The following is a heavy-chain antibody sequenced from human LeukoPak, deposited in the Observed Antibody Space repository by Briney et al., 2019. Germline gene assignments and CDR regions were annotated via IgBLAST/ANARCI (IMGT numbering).Heavy chain of an antibody. V-gene: IGHV3-23*01. D-gene: IGHD3-10*01. J-gene: IGHJ5*02. CDR3: AKGGHHSYFDP. CDR1: GFTFSINA. CDR2: VSGFGGST. Sequence: SGGSLRLSCAASGFTFSINAMSWVRQAPGKGLEWVSTVSGFGGSTFYADSVKGRFTISRGNSKNTLYLQMNGLRAEDTALYYCAKGGHHSYFDPWGQGTLVTVSS.